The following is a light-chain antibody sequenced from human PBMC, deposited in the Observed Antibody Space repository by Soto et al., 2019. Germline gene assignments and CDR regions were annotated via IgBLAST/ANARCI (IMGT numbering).Light chain of an antibody. V-gene: IGKV1-16*02. CDR3: QQYRTYPFT. J-gene: IGKJ3*01. CDR1: QGIDNY. CDR2: AAS. Sequence: DIQVTQSPSSLSASVGDRVTITCRASQGIDNYLAWIQQRPGKAPRSLIYAASNLHGGVPSKFSASGSGPAFTLTTSSLQPEDFATYYCQQYRTYPFTFGPGTKV.